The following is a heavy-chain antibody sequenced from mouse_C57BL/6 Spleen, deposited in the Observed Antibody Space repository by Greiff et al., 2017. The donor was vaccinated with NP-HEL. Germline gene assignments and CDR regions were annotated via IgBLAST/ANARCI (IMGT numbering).Heavy chain of an antibody. CDR1: GYTFTSYW. CDR3: ARETGTSFTY. Sequence: QVQLKQPGAELVKPGASVKLSCKASGYTFTSYWMHWVKQRPGQGLEWIGMIHPNSGSTNYNEKFKSKATLTVDKSSSTAYMQLSSLTSEDSAVYYCARETGTSFTYWGQGTLVTVSA. V-gene: IGHV1-64*01. D-gene: IGHD4-1*01. J-gene: IGHJ3*01. CDR2: IHPNSGST.